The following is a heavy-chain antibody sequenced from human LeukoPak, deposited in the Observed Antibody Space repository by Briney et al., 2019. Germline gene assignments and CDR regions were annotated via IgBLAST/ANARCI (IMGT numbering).Heavy chain of an antibody. V-gene: IGHV3-21*01. Sequence: PGRSLRLSCAASGFTFSSYSMNWVRQAPGKGLEWVSSISSSSSYIYYADSVKGRFTISRDNAKNSLYLQMNSLRAEDTAVYYCARAGDTAMVAWGQGTLVTVSS. CDR2: ISSSSSYI. D-gene: IGHD5-18*01. J-gene: IGHJ5*02. CDR1: GFTFSSYS. CDR3: ARAGDTAMVA.